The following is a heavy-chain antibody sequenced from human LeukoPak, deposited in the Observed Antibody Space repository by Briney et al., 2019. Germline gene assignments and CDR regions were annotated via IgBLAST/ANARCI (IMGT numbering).Heavy chain of an antibody. CDR2: IYYSEST. Sequence: PSQTLSLTCTVSGGSISSGGYYWSWIRQHPGKGLEWIGYIYYSESTYYNPSLKSRVTISVDTSKNQFSLKLSSVTAADTAVYYCATSSYDFWSGSRDYFDYWGQGTLVTVSS. CDR3: ATSSYDFWSGSRDYFDY. D-gene: IGHD3-3*01. CDR1: GGSISSGGYY. J-gene: IGHJ4*02. V-gene: IGHV4-31*03.